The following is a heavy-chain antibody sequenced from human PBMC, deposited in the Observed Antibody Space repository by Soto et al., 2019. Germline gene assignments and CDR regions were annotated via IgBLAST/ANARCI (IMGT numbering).Heavy chain of an antibody. V-gene: IGHV3-23*01. J-gene: IGHJ4*02. CDR2: VSGNGDST. CDR3: VKNTGSWHGYVHYFDY. CDR1: EFSFSTFA. Sequence: GGSLRLSCAPSEFSFSTFAMSWVRQAPGKGLEWVSTVSGNGDSTSYADSVTGRFTIARDNSKNTLYLQLSSLRVEDTAVYFCVKNTGSWHGYVHYFDYWGQGTLVTVSS. D-gene: IGHD3-10*02.